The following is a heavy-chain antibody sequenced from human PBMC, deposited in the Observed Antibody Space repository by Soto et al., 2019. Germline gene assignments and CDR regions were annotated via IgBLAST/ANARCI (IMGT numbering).Heavy chain of an antibody. CDR3: ARGPGAGKKTNAY. CDR2: INHSGST. J-gene: IGHJ4*02. V-gene: IGHV4-34*01. D-gene: IGHD3-10*01. Sequence: PSETLSLTCAVYGGSFSGYYWSWIRQPPGKGLEWIGEINHSGSTNYNPSLKSRVTISVDTSKNQFSLKLSSVTAADTAVYYCARGPGAGKKTNAYWGQGTLVTVSS. CDR1: GGSFSGYY.